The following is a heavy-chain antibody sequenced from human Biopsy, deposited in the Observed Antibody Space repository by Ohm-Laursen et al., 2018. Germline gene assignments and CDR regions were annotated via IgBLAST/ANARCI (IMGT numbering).Heavy chain of an antibody. CDR1: GYNFTDFY. CDR3: AREKPFGASWGY. J-gene: IGHJ4*02. Sequence: ASVKVSCKASGYNFTDFYLHWVRQAPGQGLEWLGWINPDTGGTKYAQKFQGRVAMTRDTSISTAYLDLSSLGSEDTAMYYCAREKPFGASWGYWGQGTLVTVSS. D-gene: IGHD6-13*01. V-gene: IGHV1-2*02. CDR2: INPDTGGT.